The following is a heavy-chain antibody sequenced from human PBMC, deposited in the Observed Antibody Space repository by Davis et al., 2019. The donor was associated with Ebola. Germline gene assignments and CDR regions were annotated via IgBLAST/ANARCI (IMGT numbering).Heavy chain of an antibody. D-gene: IGHD2-2*01. V-gene: IGHV3-30*18. CDR2: ISYDGSNN. Sequence: GESLKISCAASGFTFSSYGMHWLRQAPGKGLEWVAVISYDGSNNYYPDSVKGRFTISSDNSKNTLYLQMNSMRAEATAVYYCAKDQFLPAAFYNYYGMDVWGQGTTVTVSS. J-gene: IGHJ6*02. CDR1: GFTFSSYG. CDR3: AKDQFLPAAFYNYYGMDV.